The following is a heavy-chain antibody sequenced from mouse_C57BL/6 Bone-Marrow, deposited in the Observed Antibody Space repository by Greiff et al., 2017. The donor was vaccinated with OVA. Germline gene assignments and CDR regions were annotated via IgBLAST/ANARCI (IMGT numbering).Heavy chain of an antibody. D-gene: IGHD1-1*01. CDR3: ARPAVVARDAMDY. CDR1: GYTFTSYG. CDR2: IYIGNGYT. V-gene: IGHV1-58*01. J-gene: IGHJ4*01. Sequence: EVQRVESGAELVRPGSSVKMSCKTSGYTFTSYGINWVKQRPGQGLEWIGYIYIGNGYTEYNEKFKGKATLTSDTSSSTAYMQLSSLTSEDSAIYFCARPAVVARDAMDYWGQGTSVTVSS.